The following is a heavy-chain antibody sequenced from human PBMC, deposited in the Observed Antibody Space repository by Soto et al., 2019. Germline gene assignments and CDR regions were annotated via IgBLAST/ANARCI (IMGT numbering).Heavy chain of an antibody. D-gene: IGHD3-22*01. V-gene: IGHV1-69*04. CDR1: GGTFSSYA. Sequence: ASVKVSCKASGGTFSSYAISWVRQAPGQGLEWMGRIIPILGIANYAQKFQGRVTITADKSTSTAYMKLSSLRSEDTAVYCCASAGYYDSSGFPMDVWGQGTTVTVSS. CDR3: ASAGYYDSSGFPMDV. CDR2: IIPILGIA. J-gene: IGHJ6*02.